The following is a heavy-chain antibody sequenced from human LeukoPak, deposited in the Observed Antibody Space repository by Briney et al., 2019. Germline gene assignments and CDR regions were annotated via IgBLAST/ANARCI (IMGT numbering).Heavy chain of an antibody. D-gene: IGHD5-12*01. Sequence: PGGSLRLSCAASGFTFSRYRMSWLRQAPGKGLEWVANINQDGSERHYADSVEGRFVISRDNDKNSLSLQMNSPRVEGTAVHYCARADSYSWYGTWGQGTLVTVSS. CDR3: ARADSYSWYGT. CDR2: INQDGSER. J-gene: IGHJ5*02. V-gene: IGHV3-7*01. CDR1: GFTFSRYR.